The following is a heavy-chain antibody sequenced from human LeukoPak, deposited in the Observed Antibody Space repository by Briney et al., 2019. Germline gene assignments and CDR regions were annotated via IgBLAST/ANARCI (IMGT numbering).Heavy chain of an antibody. V-gene: IGHV4-59*08. CDR1: GGSISSYY. D-gene: IGHD5-12*01. J-gene: IGHJ4*02. Sequence: SETLSLTCTLSGGSISSYYWRWIRQPPGKALEWLGYIYYSGSTNYNPSLKSRVTISVDTSKNQFSLKLSSVTAADTAVYYCARHDSGYDSFDYWGQGTLVTVSS. CDR2: IYYSGST. CDR3: ARHDSGYDSFDY.